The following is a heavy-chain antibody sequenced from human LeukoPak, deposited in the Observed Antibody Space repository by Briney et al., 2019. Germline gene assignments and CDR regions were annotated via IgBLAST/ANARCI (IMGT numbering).Heavy chain of an antibody. D-gene: IGHD3-3*01. CDR1: GYTFTGYY. V-gene: IGHV1-2*02. Sequence: ASVKVSCKASGYTFTGYYMHWVRQAPGQGLEWMGWINPNSGGTNYAQKFQGRVTMTRDTSISTAYMELSRLRSDDTAVYYCARGGLTYYDFWSDYSLGIWYFDYWGQGTLVTVSS. J-gene: IGHJ4*02. CDR3: ARGGLTYYDFWSDYSLGIWYFDY. CDR2: INPNSGGT.